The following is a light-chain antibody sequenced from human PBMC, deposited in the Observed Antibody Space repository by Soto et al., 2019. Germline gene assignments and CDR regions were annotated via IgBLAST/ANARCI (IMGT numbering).Light chain of an antibody. CDR1: QGISNF. V-gene: IGKV1-27*01. CDR3: QKYDSAPFT. CDR2: AAS. J-gene: IGKJ3*01. Sequence: DIQRTQSPSSLSASVGDRVTITCRARQGISNFLVWYQQKPGKVPRVLIYAASTLQSGVPSRFSGSGSGTDFTLTISSLQPEDVATYYCQKYDSAPFTFGPGTKVDIK.